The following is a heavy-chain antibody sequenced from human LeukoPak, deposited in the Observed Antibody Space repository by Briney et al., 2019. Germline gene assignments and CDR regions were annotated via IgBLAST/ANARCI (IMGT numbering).Heavy chain of an antibody. J-gene: IGHJ4*02. Sequence: GRSLRLSCAASGFIFSSYGMHWVRQAPGKGLEWVAVIWYDGSNKYYADSVKGRFTISRDNSKNTLYLQMNSLRAEDTAVYYCARDRGGSYDPYFDYWGQGTLVTVSS. CDR2: IWYDGSNK. CDR1: GFIFSSYG. CDR3: ARDRGGSYDPYFDY. V-gene: IGHV3-33*01. D-gene: IGHD1-26*01.